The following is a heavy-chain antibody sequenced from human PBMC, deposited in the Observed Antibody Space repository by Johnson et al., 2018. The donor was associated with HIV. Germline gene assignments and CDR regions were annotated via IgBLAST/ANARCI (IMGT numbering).Heavy chain of an antibody. Sequence: VQLVESGGGVVKPGGSLRLSCAASGFTLSDFYMSWIRQAPGKGPEWLSYISASGSNIYYVDSVKGRFTISRDSSKNTLYLQMNSLRIEDTAVYYCARGSRYTYDNDDVYLLQAFDVWGQGTVVTVSS. CDR1: GFTLSDFY. CDR2: ISASGSNI. CDR3: ARGSRYTYDNDDVYLLQAFDV. D-gene: IGHD3-16*01. J-gene: IGHJ3*01. V-gene: IGHV3-11*04.